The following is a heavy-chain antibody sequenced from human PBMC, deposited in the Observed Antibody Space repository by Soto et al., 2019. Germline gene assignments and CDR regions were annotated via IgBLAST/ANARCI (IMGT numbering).Heavy chain of an antibody. V-gene: IGHV1-46*01. CDR1: RYTFTSDY. CDR2: ISPSGGST. J-gene: IGHJ4*02. D-gene: IGHD1-1*01. Sequence: ASAKVSLGASRYTFTSDYMHSVRPAPGPGLEWLGVISPSGGSTSHAQKFQGRLTMTRDTSTSTVYMNLSSLRSEDTAIFYCARAKPTTGDGFNYFDYWGQGNRVTVSA. CDR3: ARAKPTTGDGFNYFDY.